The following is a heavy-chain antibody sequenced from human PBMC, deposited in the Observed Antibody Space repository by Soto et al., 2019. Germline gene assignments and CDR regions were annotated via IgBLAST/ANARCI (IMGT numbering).Heavy chain of an antibody. CDR2: IYTSGST. CDR1: GGSISSYY. J-gene: IGHJ4*02. V-gene: IGHV4-4*07. D-gene: IGHD6-19*01. Sequence: PSETLSLTCTVSGGSISSYYWSWIRQPAGKGPEWIGRIYTSGSTNYNPSLKSRVTMSVDTSKNQFSLKLSSVTAADTAVYYCARDRQQWLVSPVMDYWGQGTLVTVSS. CDR3: ARDRQQWLVSPVMDY.